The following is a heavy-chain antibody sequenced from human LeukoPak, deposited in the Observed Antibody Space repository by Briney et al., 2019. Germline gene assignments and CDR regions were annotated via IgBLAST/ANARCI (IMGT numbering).Heavy chain of an antibody. CDR1: GFTFSSYA. Sequence: TGGSLRLSCAASGFTFSSYAMSWVRQAPGKGLEWVSAISGSGGSTYYADSVKGRFTISRDNSKNTLYLQMNSLRAEDTAVYYCAKDFPVVVVAASFAYWGQGTLVTVSS. CDR3: AKDFPVVVVAASFAY. J-gene: IGHJ4*02. V-gene: IGHV3-23*01. CDR2: ISGSGGST. D-gene: IGHD2-15*01.